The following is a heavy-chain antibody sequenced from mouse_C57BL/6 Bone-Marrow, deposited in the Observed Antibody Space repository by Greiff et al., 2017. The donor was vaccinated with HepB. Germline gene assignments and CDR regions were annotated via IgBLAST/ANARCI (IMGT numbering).Heavy chain of an antibody. V-gene: IGHV5-4*01. J-gene: IGHJ3*01. CDR3: ARDRGIYYDYAVPFAY. D-gene: IGHD2-4*01. Sequence: EVKLVESGGGLVKPGGSLKLSCAASGFTFSSYAMSWVRQTPEKRLEWVATISDGGSYTYYPDNVKGRFTISRDNAKNNLYLQMSHLKSEDTAMYYCARDRGIYYDYAVPFAYWGQGTLVTVSA. CDR1: GFTFSSYA. CDR2: ISDGGSYT.